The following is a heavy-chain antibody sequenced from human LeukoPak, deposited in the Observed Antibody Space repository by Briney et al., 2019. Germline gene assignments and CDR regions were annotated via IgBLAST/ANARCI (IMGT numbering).Heavy chain of an antibody. CDR3: AREILGGFNPGAY. J-gene: IGHJ4*02. CDR2: IHRSGSP. D-gene: IGHD1-14*01. Sequence: SETLSLTCTVSLDSTTSNFWSWVRQPPGKGLEWIGEIHRSGSPNYNPSLQSRVTISIDRSRNQIALGLSSVTAADTAVYYCAREILGGFNPGAYWGQGTLVTVSS. CDR1: LDSTTSNF. V-gene: IGHV4-4*02.